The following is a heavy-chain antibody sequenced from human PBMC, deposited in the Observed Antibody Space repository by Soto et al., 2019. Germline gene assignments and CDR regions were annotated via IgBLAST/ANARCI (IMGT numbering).Heavy chain of an antibody. CDR3: ARARPFGVVNYGMDV. J-gene: IGHJ6*02. V-gene: IGHV5-51*01. CDR1: AYNFTTYW. D-gene: IGHD3-3*01. Sequence: PGESLKISCKGSAYNFTTYWIAWVRQMPGEGLEWMGIIYPGDSDTRYSPSFQGQVTISADKSINTAYLQWSSLKPSDTAMYYCARARPFGVVNYGMDVWGQGTTVTVSS. CDR2: IYPGDSDT.